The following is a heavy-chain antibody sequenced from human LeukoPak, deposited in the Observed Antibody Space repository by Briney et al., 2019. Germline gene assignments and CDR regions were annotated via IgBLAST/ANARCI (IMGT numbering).Heavy chain of an antibody. Sequence: GESLKISCKGSGYSFTSYWIGWVRQMPGKGLEWMGIIYPGDSDTRYSPSFQGQVTISADKSISTAYLQWSSLKASDTAMYYCARHVGTVVVPDRYFDLWGRGTLVTVSS. V-gene: IGHV5-51*01. J-gene: IGHJ2*01. D-gene: IGHD3-22*01. CDR2: IYPGDSDT. CDR1: GYSFTSYW. CDR3: ARHVGTVVVPDRYFDL.